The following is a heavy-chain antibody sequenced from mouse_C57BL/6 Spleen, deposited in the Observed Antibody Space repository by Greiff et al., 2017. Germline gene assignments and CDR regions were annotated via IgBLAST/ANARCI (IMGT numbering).Heavy chain of an antibody. J-gene: IGHJ2*01. CDR1: GYTFTSYW. CDR2: IHPSDSDT. CDR3: AREGTRWLLRDGYFDY. Sequence: VQLQQPGAELVKPGASVKVSCKASGYTFTSYWMHWVKQRPGQGLEWIGRIHPSDSDTHYNQKFKSKATLTGDKLSSTAYMQLSSLTSEDSAVYYCAREGTRWLLRDGYFDYCGQGTTLTVSS. V-gene: IGHV1-74*01. D-gene: IGHD2-3*01.